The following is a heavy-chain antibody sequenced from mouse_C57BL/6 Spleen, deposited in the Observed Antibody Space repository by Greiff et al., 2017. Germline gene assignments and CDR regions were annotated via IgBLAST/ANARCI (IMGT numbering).Heavy chain of an antibody. J-gene: IGHJ4*01. D-gene: IGHD1-1*01. CDR1: GFTFSDYY. V-gene: IGHV5-16*01. CDR3: ARGPGAYVHAMDY. Sequence: EVQLVESEGGLVQPGSSMKLSCTASGFTFSDYYMAWVRQVPEKGLEWVANINYDGSSTYYLDSLKSRFIISRDNAKNILYLQMSSLKSEDTATYYCARGPGAYVHAMDYWGQGTSVTVSA. CDR2: INYDGSST.